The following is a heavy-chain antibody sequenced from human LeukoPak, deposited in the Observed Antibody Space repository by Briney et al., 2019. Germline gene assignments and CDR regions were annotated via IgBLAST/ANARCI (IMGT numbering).Heavy chain of an antibody. CDR2: ISYSGST. CDR1: GGSISSYY. CDR3: ARETRLHSGSYSNDAFDI. Sequence: SETLSLTCTVSGGSISSYYWSWIRQPPGKGLEWIGYISYSGSTDYNPSLKSRVTISLDTSKNQSSLRLSSVTAADTAVYYCARETRLHSGSYSNDAFDIWGQGTMVTVSS. D-gene: IGHD1-26*01. V-gene: IGHV4-59*01. J-gene: IGHJ3*02.